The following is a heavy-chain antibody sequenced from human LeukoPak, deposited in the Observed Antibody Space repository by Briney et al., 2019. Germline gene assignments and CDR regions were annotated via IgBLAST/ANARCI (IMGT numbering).Heavy chain of an antibody. CDR1: GFTFSSYA. Sequence: PGRSLRLSCAASGFTFSSYAMHWVRQAPGKGLEWVAVISYDGSNKYYADSVKGRFTISRDNSKNTLYLQMNSLRAEDTAVYYWASLLIDYGDYWGQETLVTVSS. V-gene: IGHV3-30-3*01. D-gene: IGHD2-8*01. CDR2: ISYDGSNK. CDR3: ASLLIDYGDY. J-gene: IGHJ4*02.